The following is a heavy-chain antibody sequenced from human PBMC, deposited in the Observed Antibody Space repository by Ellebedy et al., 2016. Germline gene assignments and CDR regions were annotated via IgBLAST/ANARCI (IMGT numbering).Heavy chain of an antibody. J-gene: IGHJ4*02. Sequence: SETLSLXXTVSGGSISSGSSYWGWIRQPPGEGLEWIGSSFYSGSTFYNPSLESRVTISVDTSKNQFSLNLSSVTATDTAVYYCARRPKLYSYESSGPYYWGQGILVTVSS. CDR3: ARRPKLYSYESSGPYY. CDR1: GGSISSGSSY. V-gene: IGHV4-39*01. CDR2: SFYSGST. D-gene: IGHD3-22*01.